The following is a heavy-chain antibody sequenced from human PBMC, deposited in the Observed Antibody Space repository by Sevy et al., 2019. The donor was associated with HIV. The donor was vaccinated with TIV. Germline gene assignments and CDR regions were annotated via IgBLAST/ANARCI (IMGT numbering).Heavy chain of an antibody. J-gene: IGHJ3*02. CDR3: AAEDMTTFGGHVRVFDM. V-gene: IGHV1-58*01. D-gene: IGHD3-16*01. CDR1: GFTLSNSG. Sequence: ASVKVSCKASGFTLSNSGVQWVRQARGPRLEWIGWIVVGSGNTNYAQKFQERVTVTRDLSTRTVYMELSSLRPEDTAMYYCAAEDMTTFGGHVRVFDMWGQGTVVTVSS. CDR2: IVVGSGNT.